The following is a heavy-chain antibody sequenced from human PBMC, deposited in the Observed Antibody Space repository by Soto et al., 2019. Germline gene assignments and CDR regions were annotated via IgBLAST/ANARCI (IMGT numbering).Heavy chain of an antibody. D-gene: IGHD3-22*01. CDR3: ARGATYYYDSSGYPWAFDI. V-gene: IGHV1-2*04. CDR1: GYTFTGYY. CDR2: INPNSGGT. J-gene: IGHJ3*02. Sequence: ASVNVSCKASGYTFTGYYMHWVRQAPGQGLEWMGWINPNSGGTNYAQKFQGWVTMTRDTSISTAYMELSRLRSDDTAVYYCARGATYYYDSSGYPWAFDIWGQGTLFNVSS.